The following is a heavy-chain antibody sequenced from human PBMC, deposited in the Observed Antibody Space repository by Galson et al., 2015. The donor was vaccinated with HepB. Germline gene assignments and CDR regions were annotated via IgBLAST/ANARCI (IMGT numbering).Heavy chain of an antibody. D-gene: IGHD5-24*01. CDR1: GFTFSSYW. CDR3: ARDRRRDGYTTRRYFDY. CDR2: IKQDGSEK. J-gene: IGHJ4*02. Sequence: SLRLSCAASGFTFSSYWMSWVRQAPGKGLEWVANIKQDGSEKYYVDSVKGRFTISRDNAKNSLYLQMNSLRAEDTAVYYCARDRRRDGYTTRRYFDYWGQGTLVTVSS. V-gene: IGHV3-7*03.